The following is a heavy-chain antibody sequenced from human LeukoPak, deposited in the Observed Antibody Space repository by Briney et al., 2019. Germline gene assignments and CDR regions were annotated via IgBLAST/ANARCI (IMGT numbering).Heavy chain of an antibody. Sequence: GGSLRLSCAASGFTFSSYAMHWVRQAPGKGLEWVAVISYDGSNKYYADSVKGRFTISRDNSKNTLYLQMNSLRAEDTAVYYCARGGVGAREESDYWGQGTLVTVSS. J-gene: IGHJ4*02. CDR1: GFTFSSYA. CDR3: ARGGVGAREESDY. V-gene: IGHV3-30-3*01. CDR2: ISYDGSNK. D-gene: IGHD1-26*01.